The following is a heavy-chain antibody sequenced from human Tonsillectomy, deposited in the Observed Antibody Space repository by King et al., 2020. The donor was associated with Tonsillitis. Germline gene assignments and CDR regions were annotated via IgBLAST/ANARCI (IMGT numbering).Heavy chain of an antibody. Sequence: QLQESGPGLVKPAETLSLTCTVSGGSISSSSYHWGWIRQPPGKGREWIGSIFHTGSTYYNPSLKSRVTISVDTSKNHFSLKLSSVTAADTAVYYCARLHYYDSSRYWYYFDYWGQGTLVTVSS. D-gene: IGHD3-22*01. CDR2: IFHTGST. J-gene: IGHJ4*02. CDR1: GGSISSSSYH. CDR3: ARLHYYDSSRYWYYFDY. V-gene: IGHV4-39*02.